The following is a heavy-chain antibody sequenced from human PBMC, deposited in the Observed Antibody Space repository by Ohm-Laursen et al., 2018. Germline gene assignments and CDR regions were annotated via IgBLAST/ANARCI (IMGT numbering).Heavy chain of an antibody. D-gene: IGHD3-22*01. V-gene: IGHV4-59*01. CDR2: IYYSGST. J-gene: IGHJ4*02. Sequence: SQTLSLTCIVSGGSISSYYWSWIRQPPGKGLEWIGYIYYSGSTNYNPSLKSRVTISVDTSKNQFSLKLRSVTAADTAVYYCARASYDTSDYYYRPIQFDFWGQGTLVTVSS. CDR3: ARASYDTSDYYYRPIQFDF. CDR1: GGSISSYY.